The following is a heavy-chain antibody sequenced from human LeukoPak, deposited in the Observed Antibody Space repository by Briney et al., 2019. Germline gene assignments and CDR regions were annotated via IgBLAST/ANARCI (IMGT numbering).Heavy chain of an antibody. CDR2: ISSTGYTT. CDR1: GFTFSSYE. CDR3: ARYRADGCSGADPFDV. J-gene: IGHJ3*01. V-gene: IGHV3-48*03. D-gene: IGHD3-10*02. Sequence: GGSLRLSCAPSGFTFSSYEMNWVRQAPGRGLEWVSYISSTGYTTKYADSVKGRFTISRDSSKNSLFLQMNSLRGEDTAVYYCARYRADGCSGADPFDVWGQGTMVTVSS.